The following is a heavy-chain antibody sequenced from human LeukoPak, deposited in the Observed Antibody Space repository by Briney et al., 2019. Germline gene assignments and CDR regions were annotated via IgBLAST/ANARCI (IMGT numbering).Heavy chain of an antibody. D-gene: IGHD3-16*01. CDR2: IKEDGSEK. Sequence: GGSLRLSCAASRFTFSNSYMSWVRQAPGKGLEWLATIKEDGSEKYYVDSVKGRFTISGDNARNSLYLQMNSLRADDTAVFYCARSNWGLLDIWGQGTMVTVTS. CDR3: ARSNWGLLDI. CDR1: RFTFSNSY. V-gene: IGHV3-7*01. J-gene: IGHJ3*02.